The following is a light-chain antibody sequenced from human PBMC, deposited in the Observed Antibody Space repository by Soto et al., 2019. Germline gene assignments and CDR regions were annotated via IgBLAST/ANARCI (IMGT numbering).Light chain of an antibody. CDR3: QQYGKSRT. CDR2: GAS. J-gene: IGKJ1*01. Sequence: EIVLTQSPGTLSLSPGERATLSCRASQSVSSSSLAWYQQKPGQAPRLLIYGASSRDTGIPDRFSGSGSGTDFPLTISRLEPEDFAVFYCQQYGKSRTFGQGTKVEIK. CDR1: QSVSSSS. V-gene: IGKV3-20*01.